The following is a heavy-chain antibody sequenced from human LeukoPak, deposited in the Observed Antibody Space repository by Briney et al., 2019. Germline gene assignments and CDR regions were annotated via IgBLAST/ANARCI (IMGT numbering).Heavy chain of an antibody. V-gene: IGHV4-59*01. CDR2: IYYSGST. CDR3: ARGLGYSSSSLWGY. CDR1: GDSLSSYY. Sequence: SETLSLTCPVPGDSLSSYYWSWIRQPPGKGLEWIGYIYYSGSTNYNPSLKSRVTISVDTSKNQFSLKLSSVTAADTAVYYCARGLGYSSSSLWGYWGQGTLVTVSS. J-gene: IGHJ4*02. D-gene: IGHD6-6*01.